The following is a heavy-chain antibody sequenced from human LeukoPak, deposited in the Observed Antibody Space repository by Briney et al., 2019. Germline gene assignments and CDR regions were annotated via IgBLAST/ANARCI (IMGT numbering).Heavy chain of an antibody. Sequence: SETLSLTCAVYGGSFSGYYWSWIRQPPGKGLEWIGEINHSGSTNYNPSLKSRVTISVDTSKNQFSLKLSSVTAADTAVYYCARRTHYDFWSGYYTAPNWFDPWGQGTLVTVSS. D-gene: IGHD3-3*01. J-gene: IGHJ5*02. CDR2: INHSGST. V-gene: IGHV4-34*01. CDR3: ARRTHYDFWSGYYTAPNWFDP. CDR1: GGSFSGYY.